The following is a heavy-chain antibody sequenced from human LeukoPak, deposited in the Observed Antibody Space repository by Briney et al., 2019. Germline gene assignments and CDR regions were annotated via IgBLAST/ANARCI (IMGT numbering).Heavy chain of an antibody. V-gene: IGHV4-59*08. CDR3: ARHAPGGFGELEPFDY. CDR2: MYYIGSN. D-gene: IGHD3-10*01. Sequence: SETLSPTCTVSGGSISSDYWSWIRQSPGKGLEWLGYMYYIGSNNYNPSLKSRVTISLDTSKNQFSLGLSSVTAADTAVYYCARHAPGGFGELEPFDYWGQGILVTVSS. CDR1: GGSISSDY. J-gene: IGHJ4*02.